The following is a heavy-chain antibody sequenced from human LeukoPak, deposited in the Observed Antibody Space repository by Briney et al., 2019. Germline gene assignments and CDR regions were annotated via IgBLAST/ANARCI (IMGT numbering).Heavy chain of an antibody. V-gene: IGHV3-23*01. CDR2: ISGSGGST. Sequence: GGSLRLPCAASGFTFSSYAMSWVRQAPGKGLEWVSAISGSGGSTYYADSVKGRFTISRDNSKNTLYLQMNSLRAEDTAVYYCLAEGFDYYDSSGYDDYWGQGTLVTVSS. D-gene: IGHD3-22*01. CDR3: LAEGFDYYDSSGYDDY. CDR1: GFTFSSYA. J-gene: IGHJ4*02.